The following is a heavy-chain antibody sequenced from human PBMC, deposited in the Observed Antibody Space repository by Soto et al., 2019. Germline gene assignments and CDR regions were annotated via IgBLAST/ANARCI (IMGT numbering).Heavy chain of an antibody. D-gene: IGHD3-22*01. J-gene: IGHJ5*02. CDR3: ARSGFP. Sequence: QVQLQESGPGLVKPSQTLSLTCTVSGGYISSGGYYWNWIRQHPGKGLEWIGYIYYIGSTYYNPSIKGRVTISLDTSKNQFSLKLSSVTGADTAVYDCARSGFPWGQGTLFTVSS. CDR2: IYYIGST. V-gene: IGHV4-31*03. CDR1: GGYISSGGYY.